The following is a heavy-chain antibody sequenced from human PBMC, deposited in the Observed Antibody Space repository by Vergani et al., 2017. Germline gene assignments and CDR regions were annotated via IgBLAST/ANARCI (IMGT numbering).Heavy chain of an antibody. D-gene: IGHD3-10*01. CDR1: GGSISSGDYY. CDR2: IYYSGST. J-gene: IGHJ6*02. Sequence: VHLPDSGPGLLKPSQTLSLTCTVSGGSISSGDYYWSWIRQPPGKGLEWIGYIYYSGSTYYNPSLKSRVTISVDTSKNQFSLKLSSVTAADTAVYYCARVGVVRGVSYYYYYYGMDVWGQGTTVTVSS. CDR3: ARVGVVRGVSYYYYYYGMDV. V-gene: IGHV4-30-4*08.